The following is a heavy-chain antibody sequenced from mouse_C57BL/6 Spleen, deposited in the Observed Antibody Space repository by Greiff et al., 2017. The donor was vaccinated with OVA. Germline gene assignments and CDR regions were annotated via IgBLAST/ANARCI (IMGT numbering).Heavy chain of an antibody. CDR1: GYSITSGYY. CDR2: ISYDGSN. J-gene: IGHJ1*03. CDR3: ARDITTVGYFDV. Sequence: EVKLLESGPGLVKPSQSLSLTCSVTGYSITSGYYWNWIRQFPGNKLEWMGYISYDGSNNYNPSLKNRISITRDTSKNQFFLKLNSVTTEDTATYYCARDITTVGYFDVWGTGTTVTVSS. D-gene: IGHD1-1*01. V-gene: IGHV3-6*01.